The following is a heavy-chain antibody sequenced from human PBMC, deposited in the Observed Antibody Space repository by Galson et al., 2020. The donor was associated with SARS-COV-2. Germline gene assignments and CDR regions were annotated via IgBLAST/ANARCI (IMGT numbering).Heavy chain of an antibody. D-gene: IGHD2-2*01. J-gene: IGHJ6*03. Sequence: LSLTCAASGFAVSSNYMTWVRQTPGKGLDWVSAIYTGGSTYYADSVKGRFTISRDNSKNTLYLQMNSLRVEDTAVYYCARAQYPYYMDVWGKGTTVTVSS. CDR2: IYTGGST. CDR3: ARAQYPYYMDV. CDR1: GFAVSSNY. V-gene: IGHV3-66*02.